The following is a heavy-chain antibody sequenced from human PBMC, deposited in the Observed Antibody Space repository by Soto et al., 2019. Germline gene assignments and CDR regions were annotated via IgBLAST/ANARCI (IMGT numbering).Heavy chain of an antibody. D-gene: IGHD3-10*01. J-gene: IGHJ4*02. CDR2: IKSKTDGGTT. CDR1: GFTFSNAW. V-gene: IGHV3-15*07. Sequence: GGSLRLSCAASGFTFSNAWMNWVRQAPGKGLEWVGRIKSKTDGGTTDYAAPVKGRFTISRDDSKNTLYLQMNSLKTEDTAVYYCTTDLSSIYNNQSKYRREGPDYWGQGTLVTVSS. CDR3: TTDLSSIYNNQSKYRREGPDY.